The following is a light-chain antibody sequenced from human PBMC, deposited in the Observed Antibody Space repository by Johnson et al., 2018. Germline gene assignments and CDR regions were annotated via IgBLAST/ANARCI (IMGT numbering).Light chain of an antibody. CDR3: GTWDSSLSAGNV. CDR1: SSNIGNNY. J-gene: IGLJ1*01. V-gene: IGLV1-51*02. CDR2: ENN. Sequence: QSVLTQPPSVSAAPGQKVTISCSGSSSNIGNNYVSWYQQLPGTAPKLLIYENNKRPSGIPDRFSGSTSDTSATLGITGLPTGDEADYYCGTWDSSLSAGNVFGTGTKVTVL.